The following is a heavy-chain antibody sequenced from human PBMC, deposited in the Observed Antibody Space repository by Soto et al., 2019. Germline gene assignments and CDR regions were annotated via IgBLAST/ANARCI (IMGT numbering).Heavy chain of an antibody. Sequence: AASVKVSCKASGYTFTGYYMHWVRQAPGQGLEWMGWINPNSGGTNYAQKFQGWVTMTGDTSISTAYMELSRLRSDDTAVYYCARDLHQLLLSYGMDVWGQGTMVTVSS. J-gene: IGHJ6*02. CDR3: ARDLHQLLLSYGMDV. CDR1: GYTFTGYY. V-gene: IGHV1-2*04. D-gene: IGHD2-2*01. CDR2: INPNSGGT.